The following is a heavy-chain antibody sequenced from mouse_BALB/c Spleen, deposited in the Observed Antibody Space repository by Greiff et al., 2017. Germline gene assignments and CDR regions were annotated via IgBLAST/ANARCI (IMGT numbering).Heavy chain of an antibody. D-gene: IGHD2-4*01. CDR1: GFTFSSYA. CDR2: ISSGGST. J-gene: IGHJ2*01. Sequence: VMLVESGGGLVKPGGSLKLSCAASGFTFSSYAMSWVRQTPEKRLEWVASISSGGSTYYPDSVKGRFTISRDNARNILYLQMSSLRSEDTAMYYCARERVITYYFDYWGQGTTLTVSS. CDR3: ARERVITYYFDY. V-gene: IGHV5-6-5*01.